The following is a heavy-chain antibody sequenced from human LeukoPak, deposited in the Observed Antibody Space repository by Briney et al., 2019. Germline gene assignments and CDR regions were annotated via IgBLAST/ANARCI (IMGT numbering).Heavy chain of an antibody. D-gene: IGHD6-19*01. V-gene: IGHV3-21*01. CDR2: ISSSSSYI. CDR3: VRGGGSGRYGSGFDY. J-gene: IGHJ4*02. CDR1: GFTFSNYW. Sequence: TAGGSLRLSCAASGFTFSNYWMHWVRQAPGKGLEWVSSISSSSSYIYYADSVKGRFTISRDNSKNSVYLQMSSLRAEDTAVYYCVRGGGSGRYGSGFDYWGQGTLVTVDS.